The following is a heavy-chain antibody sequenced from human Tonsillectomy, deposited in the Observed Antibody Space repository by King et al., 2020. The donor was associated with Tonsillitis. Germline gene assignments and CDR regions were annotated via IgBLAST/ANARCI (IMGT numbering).Heavy chain of an antibody. CDR3: ARNPASRYYYDSSGYYSDY. J-gene: IGHJ4*02. D-gene: IGHD3-22*01. Sequence: QLVQSGAEVKKPGSSVKVSCKASGGTFSSYAISWVRQAPGQGLEWMGGIIPIFGTANYAQKFQGRVTITADESTSTAYMELSSLRSEDTAVYYCARNPASRYYYDSSGYYSDYWGQGTLVTVSS. CDR2: IIPIFGTA. V-gene: IGHV1-69*01. CDR1: GGTFSSYA.